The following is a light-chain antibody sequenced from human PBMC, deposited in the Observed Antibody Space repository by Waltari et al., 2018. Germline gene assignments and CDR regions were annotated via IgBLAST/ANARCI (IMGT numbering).Light chain of an antibody. CDR2: QGT. CDR3: CSYAGTWL. V-gene: IGLV2-23*01. CDR1: HNDVGTYDL. J-gene: IGLJ3*02. Sequence: QSALTQPASMSASPGQSITISCTATHNDVGTYDLVSWYQQHPGRAPKLLIFQGTKRPSEVSGRFSGSKVADTASLTIAGLQPEDEADYYCCSYAGTWLFGGGTKVTVL.